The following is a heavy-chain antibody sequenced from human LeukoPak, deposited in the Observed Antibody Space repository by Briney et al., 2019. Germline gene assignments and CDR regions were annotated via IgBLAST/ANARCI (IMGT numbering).Heavy chain of an antibody. Sequence: VKVSCKASGGTFSSYAISWVRQAPGQGLEWMGGIIPIFGTANYAQKFQGRVTITADESTRPTYIGLTSLRSEDTSVYFCASGKLVATESFDYWGQGTLVTLHS. V-gene: IGHV1-69*01. CDR3: ASGKLVATESFDY. J-gene: IGHJ4*02. CDR2: IIPIFGTA. D-gene: IGHD5-12*01. CDR1: GGTFSSYA.